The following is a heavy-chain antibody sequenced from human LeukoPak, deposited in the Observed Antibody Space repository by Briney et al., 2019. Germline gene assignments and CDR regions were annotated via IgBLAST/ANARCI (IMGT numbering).Heavy chain of an antibody. CDR3: ARGGIVVVPAAILDAFDF. D-gene: IGHD2-2*01. V-gene: IGHV4-61*02. CDR1: GGSISSGSYY. J-gene: IGHJ3*01. CDR2: IYTSGST. Sequence: SETLSLTCTVSGGSISSGSYYWSWIRQPAGKGREWIGRIYTSGSTNYNPSLKSRVTISVDTSKIQFSLKLSSVTAADTAVYYCARGGIVVVPAAILDAFDFWGQGTMVTVSS.